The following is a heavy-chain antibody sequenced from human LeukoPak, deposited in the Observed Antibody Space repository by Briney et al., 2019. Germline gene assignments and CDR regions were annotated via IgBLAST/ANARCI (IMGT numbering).Heavy chain of an antibody. V-gene: IGHV3-30*18. CDR1: GFTFSCYG. CDR3: AKNIREGLLRLMGNDY. D-gene: IGHD5-12*01. J-gene: IGHJ4*01. CDR2: ISYDGSNK. Sequence: GGSLRLSCAASGFTFSCYGMHWVRQAPGKGLVWVAVISYDGSNKYYADSVKGRFTISRDSSENTLYLQMNSLRVDDTAVYYCAKNIREGLLRLMGNDYWGHGTLVTVSS.